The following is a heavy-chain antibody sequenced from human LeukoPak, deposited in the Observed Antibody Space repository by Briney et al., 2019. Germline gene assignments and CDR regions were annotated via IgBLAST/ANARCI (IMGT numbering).Heavy chain of an antibody. J-gene: IGHJ4*02. Sequence: GGSLRLSCAASGFTFSSYSMNWVRQAPGKGLEWVSYISSSSSTIYYADSVKGRFTISRDNAKNSLYLQMNSLRAEDTAVYYCARDQGYCSSTSCPEGDYWGQGTLVTVSS. CDR3: ARDQGYCSSTSCPEGDY. D-gene: IGHD2-2*01. CDR1: GFTFSSYS. CDR2: ISSSSSTI. V-gene: IGHV3-48*01.